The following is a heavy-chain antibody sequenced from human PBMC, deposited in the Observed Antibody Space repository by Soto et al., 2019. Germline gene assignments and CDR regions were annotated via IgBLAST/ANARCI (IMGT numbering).Heavy chain of an antibody. Sequence: EVQLAESGGGLVKRGGSLRLSCAATGFTFRNFAMSWVRQAPGKGLEWVSLVTGSGGSTFHAASVKGRFIMSRDNAKDTMYLQMNSLRAEDTAVYYCARAREFSGSGFDYWGQGTLVTVSS. CDR1: GFTFRNFA. J-gene: IGHJ4*02. CDR3: ARAREFSGSGFDY. D-gene: IGHD3-10*01. V-gene: IGHV3-23*04. CDR2: VTGSGGST.